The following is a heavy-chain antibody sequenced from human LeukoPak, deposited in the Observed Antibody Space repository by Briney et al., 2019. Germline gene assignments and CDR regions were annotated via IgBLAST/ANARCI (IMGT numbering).Heavy chain of an antibody. CDR3: ARLVAVTGTVDWFDP. V-gene: IGHV4-59*08. J-gene: IGHJ5*02. Sequence: SETLSLTCVVSGGSISGYHWSWIRQPPGKGLEWIGYIYYKGITNYNPSLKSRVTISLDTSKSQSSLKLSSATAADTAVYYCARLVAVTGTVDWFDPWGQGTVVTVSS. D-gene: IGHD2-21*02. CDR1: GGSISGYH. CDR2: IYYKGIT.